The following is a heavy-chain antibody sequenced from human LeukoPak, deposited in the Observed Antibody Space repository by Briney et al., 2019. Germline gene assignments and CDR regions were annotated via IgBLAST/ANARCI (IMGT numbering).Heavy chain of an antibody. CDR2: ISGHNGNR. Sequence: ASVKVSCKASGYTFTSYGISWVRQAPGQGLEWMGWISGHNGNRNYAQKLQGRVTMTTDTSTSTAYMEVRSLRSNDTAVYFCASHCSSTSCYWDYSDYWGQGTLVTVSS. CDR3: ASHCSSTSCYWDYSDY. J-gene: IGHJ4*02. D-gene: IGHD2-2*01. V-gene: IGHV1-18*01. CDR1: GYTFTSYG.